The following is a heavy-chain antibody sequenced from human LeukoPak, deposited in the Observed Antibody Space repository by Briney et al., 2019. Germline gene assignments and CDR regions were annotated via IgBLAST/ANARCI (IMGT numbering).Heavy chain of an antibody. CDR2: ISGSGGST. J-gene: IGHJ3*02. CDR1: GFSVSTNY. Sequence: PGGSLRLSCAASGFSVSTNYMSWVRQAPGKGLEWVSAISGSGGSTYYADSVKGRFTISRDNSKNTLYLQMNSLRAEDTAVYYCAKGWLWFGNDAFDIWGQGTMVTVSS. V-gene: IGHV3-23*01. CDR3: AKGWLWFGNDAFDI. D-gene: IGHD3-10*01.